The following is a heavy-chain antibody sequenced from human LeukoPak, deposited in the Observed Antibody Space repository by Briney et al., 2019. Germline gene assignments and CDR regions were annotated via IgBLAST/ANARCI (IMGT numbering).Heavy chain of an antibody. CDR1: GGSISTYY. CDR3: ARLPGGYSSSVVAFDI. V-gene: IGHV4-4*07. J-gene: IGHJ3*02. D-gene: IGHD5-18*01. Sequence: PSETLSLTCAVSGGSISTYYRSWIRQPAGKGLEWIGRIYTSGSTSYNPSLKSRVTMSVDTSKNQCSLSLRSVTAADTAVDYCARLPGGYSSSVVAFDIWGQGTMVTVSS. CDR2: IYTSGST.